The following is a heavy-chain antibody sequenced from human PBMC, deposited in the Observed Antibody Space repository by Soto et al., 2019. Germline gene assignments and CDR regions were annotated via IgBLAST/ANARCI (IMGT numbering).Heavy chain of an antibody. V-gene: IGHV4-31*03. D-gene: IGHD5-18*01. CDR3: ARTKEGYSYGYDYYYYYMDV. CDR2: IYYSGST. Sequence: PSETLSLTCTVSGGSISSGGYYWSWIRQHPGKGLEWIGYIYYSGSTYYNPSLKSRVTISVDTSKNQFSLKLSSVTAADTAVYYCARTKEGYSYGYDYYYYYMDVWGKGTTVTVSS. J-gene: IGHJ6*03. CDR1: GGSISSGGYY.